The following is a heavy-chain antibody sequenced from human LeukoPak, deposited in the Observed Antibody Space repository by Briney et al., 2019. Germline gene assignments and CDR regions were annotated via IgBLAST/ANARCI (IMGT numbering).Heavy chain of an antibody. CDR3: ARGPTHYVWGSQS. Sequence: PSETLSLTCAVYGGSFSGYYWSWIRQPPGKGQEWIGEINHSGSTNYNPSLKSRVTISVDTSKNQFSLKLSPVTAADTAVYYCARGPTHYVWGSQSGGQGTLVTVSS. V-gene: IGHV4-34*01. CDR1: GGSFSGYY. CDR2: INHSGST. J-gene: IGHJ4*02. D-gene: IGHD3-16*01.